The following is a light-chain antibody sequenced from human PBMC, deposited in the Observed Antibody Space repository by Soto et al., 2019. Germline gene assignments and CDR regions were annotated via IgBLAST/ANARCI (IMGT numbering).Light chain of an antibody. CDR2: GAS. J-gene: IGKJ1*01. V-gene: IGKV3-15*01. CDR1: QSISDT. Sequence: EIVMAQSPATLSVSPGGIATLSCRASQSISDTLAWYQQKPGQAPRLLIYGASSRATGFPARFSGSGSGTDCTLTITSLQSEDFAVYYCQQYDNWPWTFGQGTKVDIK. CDR3: QQYDNWPWT.